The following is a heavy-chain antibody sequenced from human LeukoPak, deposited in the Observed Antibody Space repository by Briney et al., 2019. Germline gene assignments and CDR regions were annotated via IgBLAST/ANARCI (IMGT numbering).Heavy chain of an antibody. V-gene: IGHV1-18*04. D-gene: IGHD1-26*01. CDR2: ISAYNGNT. Sequence: GESLKISCKGSGYSFTSYWIGWVRQAPGQGLEWMGWISAYNGNTNYAQKLQGRVTMTTDTSTSTAYMELRSLRSDDTAVYYCARDSRTVGALLFDYWGQGTLVTVSS. J-gene: IGHJ4*02. CDR1: GYSFTSYW. CDR3: ARDSRTVGALLFDY.